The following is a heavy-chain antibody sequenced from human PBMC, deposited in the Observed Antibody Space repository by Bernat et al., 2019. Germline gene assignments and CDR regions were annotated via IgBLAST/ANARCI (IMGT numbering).Heavy chain of an antibody. Sequence: EVQLVESGGGLVKPGGSLRLSCAASGFTFSSYSMNWVRQAPGKGLEWVSSISSSSSYIYYAESVKGRFTISRDNAKNSLYLQMNSLRAEDTAVYYCARDKIGIAAAEGYYYYGMDVWGQGTTVTVSS. J-gene: IGHJ6*02. CDR2: ISSSSSYI. D-gene: IGHD6-13*01. V-gene: IGHV3-21*01. CDR3: ARDKIGIAAAEGYYYYGMDV. CDR1: GFTFSSYS.